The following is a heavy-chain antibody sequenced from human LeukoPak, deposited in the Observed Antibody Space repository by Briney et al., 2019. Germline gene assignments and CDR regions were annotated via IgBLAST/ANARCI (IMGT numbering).Heavy chain of an antibody. CDR2: ITSNGGNT. CDR3: AEGTGSDAFDI. Sequence: GGSLRLSCAASGFTFSTYAMSWVRQAPGKGLEWVSAITSNGGNTYYVDSVKGRFTISRDNSKNTLYLQINSLRAEDTAMYYCAEGTGSDAFDIWGQGTMVTVSS. J-gene: IGHJ3*02. V-gene: IGHV3-23*01. D-gene: IGHD3-10*01. CDR1: GFTFSTYA.